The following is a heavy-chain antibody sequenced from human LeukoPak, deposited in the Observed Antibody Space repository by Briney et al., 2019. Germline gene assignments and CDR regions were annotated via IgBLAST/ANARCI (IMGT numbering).Heavy chain of an antibody. D-gene: IGHD1-26*01. CDR3: ARDCVGAPPYWYFDL. Sequence: GGPLRLSFAASGFTFSSYAMHWVRQAPGKGLEYVSAISSNGGSTYYANSVKGRFTISRDNSKNTLYLQMGSLRAEDMAVYYCARDCVGAPPYWYFDLWGRGTLVTVSS. J-gene: IGHJ2*01. V-gene: IGHV3-64*01. CDR2: ISSNGGST. CDR1: GFTFSSYA.